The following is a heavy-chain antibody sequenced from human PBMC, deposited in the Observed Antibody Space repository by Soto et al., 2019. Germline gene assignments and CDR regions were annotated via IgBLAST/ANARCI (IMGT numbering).Heavy chain of an antibody. CDR1: GFTFSSYG. CDR2: IWYDGSNK. Sequence: VQLVESGGGVVQPGRSLRLSCAASGFTFSSYGMHWVRQAPGKGLEWVAVIWYDGSNKYYADSVKGRFTISRDNSKNTLYLQMNSLRAEDTAVYYCAREQVRFHYFDYWGQGTLVTVSS. D-gene: IGHD3-10*01. J-gene: IGHJ4*02. V-gene: IGHV3-33*01. CDR3: AREQVRFHYFDY.